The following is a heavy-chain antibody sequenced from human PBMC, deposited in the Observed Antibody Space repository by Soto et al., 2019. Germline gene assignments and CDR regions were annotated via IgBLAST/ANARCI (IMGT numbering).Heavy chain of an antibody. D-gene: IGHD3-22*01. J-gene: IGHJ4*02. Sequence: QVQLQESGPGLVKPSQTLSLTCTVSGGSISSGDYYWSWIRQPPGKGLEWIGYIYYSGSTYYNPSLKSRVTISVDTSKNQFSLKLSSVTAADTAVYYCARVGIPGDSSGYYASPHFDYWGQGTLVTVSS. CDR1: GGSISSGDYY. CDR2: IYYSGST. V-gene: IGHV4-30-4*01. CDR3: ARVGIPGDSSGYYASPHFDY.